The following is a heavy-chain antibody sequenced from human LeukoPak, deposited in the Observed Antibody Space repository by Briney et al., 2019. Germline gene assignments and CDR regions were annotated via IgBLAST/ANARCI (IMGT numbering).Heavy chain of an antibody. CDR1: GFTFTDFY. Sequence: GGSLRLSCAASGFTFTDFYMTWIRQAPGKGRECVSYISISVTATYYADSVKGRFTISRDNAKNSLYLQINSIGAEDTAVYCCARDCRALGGYPYGYGFWGQGTLVTVSS. D-gene: IGHD5-18*01. CDR3: ARDCRALGGYPYGYGF. CDR2: ISISVTAT. J-gene: IGHJ4*02. V-gene: IGHV3-11*01.